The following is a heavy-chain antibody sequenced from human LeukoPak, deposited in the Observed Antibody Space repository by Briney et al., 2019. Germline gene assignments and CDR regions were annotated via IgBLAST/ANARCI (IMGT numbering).Heavy chain of an antibody. Sequence: PGRSLRLSCAASGFTFSSYGMHWVRQAPGKGLEWVAVIWYDGSNKYYADSVKGRFTISRDNSKNTLFLQMISLRAEDTALYYCARDRPYYDILFGAFDVWGQGTMVTVSS. D-gene: IGHD3-9*01. CDR1: GFTFSSYG. CDR3: ARDRPYYDILFGAFDV. J-gene: IGHJ3*01. V-gene: IGHV3-33*01. CDR2: IWYDGSNK.